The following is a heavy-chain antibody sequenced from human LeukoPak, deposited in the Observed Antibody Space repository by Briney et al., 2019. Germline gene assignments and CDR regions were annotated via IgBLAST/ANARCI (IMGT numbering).Heavy chain of an antibody. D-gene: IGHD3-16*01. CDR1: GNSIGNYA. CDR2: IIPIFGTA. J-gene: IGHJ6*02. V-gene: IGHV1-69*13. Sequence: GASVKVSCKASGNSIGNYAVSWVRQAPGHGFERMGGIIPIFGTADYAQKFQGRVTITADQSTSTTYMALSSLKSEDTATYYCTTRACHAGGCSSSFYYYYGLHFWGQGTTVSVSS. CDR3: TTRACHAGGCSSSFYYYYGLHF.